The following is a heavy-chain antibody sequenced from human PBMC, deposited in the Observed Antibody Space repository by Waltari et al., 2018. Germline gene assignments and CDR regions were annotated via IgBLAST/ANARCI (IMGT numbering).Heavy chain of an antibody. CDR3: ARGRVAAAQTYYYYYMDV. CDR2: IYYSGST. D-gene: IGHD6-13*01. J-gene: IGHJ6*03. CDR1: GGSISSYY. Sequence: QVQLQESGPGLVKPSETLSLTCTVSGGSISSYYWSWIRQPPGKGLEWIGYIYYSGSTNDIPSLKSRVTISVDTSKNQFSLKLSSVTAADTAVYYCARGRVAAAQTYYYYYMDVWGKGTTVTISS. V-gene: IGHV4-59*01.